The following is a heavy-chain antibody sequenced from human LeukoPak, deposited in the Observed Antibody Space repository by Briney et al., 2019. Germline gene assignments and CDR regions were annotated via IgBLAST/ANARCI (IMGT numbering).Heavy chain of an antibody. V-gene: IGHV4-39*07. CDR3: ARGLGAGDDY. CDR1: GGSISSNSYN. Sequence: SETLSLTCTVSGGSISSNSYNWGWIRQPPGKGLEWIGEINHSGSTNYNPSLKSRVTISVDTSKNQFSLKLSSVTAADTAVYYCARGLGAGDDYWGQGTLVTVSS. D-gene: IGHD1-26*01. CDR2: INHSGST. J-gene: IGHJ4*02.